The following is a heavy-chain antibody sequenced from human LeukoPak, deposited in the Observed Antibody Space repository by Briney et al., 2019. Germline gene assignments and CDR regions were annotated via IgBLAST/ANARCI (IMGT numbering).Heavy chain of an antibody. CDR1: GATFSKNA. Sequence: GSSVKVSCKASGATFSKNAISWVRQAPGQGLEWMGRSIPNVGIPTYAQKFQGRITIIADTSTNTAYMELSSLTSEDTAVYYCARIQAVGVPVAIDAYYSYGMDVWGQGTTVTVS. D-gene: IGHD2-2*02. CDR2: SIPNVGIP. CDR3: ARIQAVGVPVAIDAYYSYGMDV. V-gene: IGHV1-69*04. J-gene: IGHJ6*02.